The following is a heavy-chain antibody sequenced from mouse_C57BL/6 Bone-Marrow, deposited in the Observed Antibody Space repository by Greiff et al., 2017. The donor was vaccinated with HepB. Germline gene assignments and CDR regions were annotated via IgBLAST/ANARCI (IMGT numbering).Heavy chain of an antibody. V-gene: IGHV7-1*01. D-gene: IGHD2-1*01. CDR1: GFTFSDFY. J-gene: IGHJ4*01. CDR3: ARDAEGGNYYAMDY. Sequence: EVQLVESGGGLVQSGRSLRLSCATSGFTFSDFYMEWVRQAPGKGLEWIAASRNKANDYTTEYSASVKGRFIVSRDTSQSILYLQMNALRAEDTAIYYCARDAEGGNYYAMDYWGQGTSVTVSS. CDR2: SRNKANDYTT.